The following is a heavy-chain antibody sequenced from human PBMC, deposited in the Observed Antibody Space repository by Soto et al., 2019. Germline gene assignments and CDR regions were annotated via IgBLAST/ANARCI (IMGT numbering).Heavy chain of an antibody. V-gene: IGHV3-33*01. Sequence: QVQLEESGGGVVQPGRSLRLSCAASGFTFSSYGMHWVRQAPGKGLEWVAVIWYDGSNIYYADSVKGRFTISRDNSKNTLYLQMNSLGAEDTAVYYCARDRWSGYPMDSWGQGALVTVSS. D-gene: IGHD3-3*01. CDR3: ARDRWSGYPMDS. J-gene: IGHJ4*02. CDR1: GFTFSSYG. CDR2: IWYDGSNI.